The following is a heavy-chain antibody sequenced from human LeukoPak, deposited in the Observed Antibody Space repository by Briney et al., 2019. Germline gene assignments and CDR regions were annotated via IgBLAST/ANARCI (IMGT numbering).Heavy chain of an antibody. CDR3: ARAGEGLQSYGFDV. D-gene: IGHD5-24*01. CDR2: INPRNGNT. Sequence: ASVKVSCKASGYTFITYGISWVRQAPGQGLEWMGWINPRNGNTNYVQKLQGRVTMTTDTSTSTAYMELRSLRAEDTAVYYCARAGEGLQSYGFDVWGQGTMVTVSS. V-gene: IGHV1-18*01. CDR1: GYTFITYG. J-gene: IGHJ3*01.